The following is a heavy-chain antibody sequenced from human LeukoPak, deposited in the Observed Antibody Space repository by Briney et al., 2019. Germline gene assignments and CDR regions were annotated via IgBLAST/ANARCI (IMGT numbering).Heavy chain of an antibody. D-gene: IGHD3-10*01. V-gene: IGHV4-30-4*08. CDR2: IYYSGST. Sequence: SQTLSLTCSVSGGSISSGDYYWSWIRHPPGKGLEWCGYIYYSGSTYYNPSLKSRVTISVDTSKNQFSLKLSSVTAADTAVYYCARDPITMVRGVIPHSDYWGQGTLVTVSS. J-gene: IGHJ4*02. CDR3: ARDPITMVRGVIPHSDY. CDR1: GGSISSGDYY.